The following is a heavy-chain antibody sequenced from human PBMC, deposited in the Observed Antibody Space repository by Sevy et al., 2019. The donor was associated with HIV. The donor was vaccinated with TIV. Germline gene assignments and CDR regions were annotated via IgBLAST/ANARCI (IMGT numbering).Heavy chain of an antibody. CDR1: GFTFSSYA. CDR2: ISGSGGST. J-gene: IGHJ4*02. V-gene: IGHV3-23*01. D-gene: IGHD3-22*01. CDR3: AKYIMIVSQGFDY. Sequence: GGSLRLSCAASGFTFSSYAMSWVRQAPGKELEWVSAISGSGGSTYYADSVKGRFTISRDNSKNTLYLQMNSLRAEDTAVYYCAKYIMIVSQGFDYWGQGTLVTVSS.